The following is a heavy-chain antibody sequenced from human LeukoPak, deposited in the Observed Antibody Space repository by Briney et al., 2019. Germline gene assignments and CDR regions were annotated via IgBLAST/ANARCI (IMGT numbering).Heavy chain of an antibody. Sequence: LXLSXXXSGFTXXDFPMGWVRQAAGKGLEWVAFMSNDRIQQFSADFVRRRFTVSRDNSKNMFYLQMNTLRPDDTALYYCARGGSGFYYWGQGTLVTVSA. CDR2: MSNDRIQQ. CDR3: ARGGSGFYY. CDR1: GFTXXDFP. D-gene: IGHD6-19*01. J-gene: IGHJ4*02. V-gene: IGHV3-30-3*01.